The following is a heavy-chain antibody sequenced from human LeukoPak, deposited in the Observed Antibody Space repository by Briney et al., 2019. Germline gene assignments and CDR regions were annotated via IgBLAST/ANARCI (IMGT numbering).Heavy chain of an antibody. CDR2: IIPIFGTA. D-gene: IGHD5-24*01. Sequence: ASVKVSCKASGGTFSSYAISWVRQAPGQGLEWMGGIIPIFGTANYAQKFQGRVTITADESTCTAYMELSSLRSEDTAVYYCARGRDGYNDAFDIWGQGTMVTVSS. CDR3: ARGRDGYNDAFDI. CDR1: GGTFSSYA. J-gene: IGHJ3*02. V-gene: IGHV1-69*13.